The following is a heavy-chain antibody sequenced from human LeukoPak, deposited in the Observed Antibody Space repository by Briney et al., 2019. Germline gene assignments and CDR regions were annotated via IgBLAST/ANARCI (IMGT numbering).Heavy chain of an antibody. CDR3: ARPRIAVAGTVDYFDY. V-gene: IGHV5-51*01. CDR2: IYHGDSDT. Sequence: GESLKISCKGSGYSFTSYWIGWVRQMPGKGLEWMGIIYHGDSDTRYSPSFQGQVTISADKSISTAYLQWSSLKASDTAMYYCARPRIAVAGTVDYFDYWGQGTLVTVSS. CDR1: GYSFTSYW. D-gene: IGHD6-19*01. J-gene: IGHJ4*02.